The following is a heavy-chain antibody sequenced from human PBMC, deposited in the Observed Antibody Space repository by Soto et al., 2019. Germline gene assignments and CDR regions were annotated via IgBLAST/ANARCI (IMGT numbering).Heavy chain of an antibody. J-gene: IGHJ4*02. Sequence: SETLSLTCTVSGGSISSSSYYWGWIRQPPGKGLEWIGCIYYSGSTYYNPSLRSRVTISVDTSKNQFSLKLSSVTAADTAVYYCARYGSGECNRGSCYSPFDYWGQGTLVTVSS. CDR3: ARYGSGECNRGSCYSPFDY. CDR1: GGSISSSSYY. CDR2: IYYSGST. V-gene: IGHV4-39*01. D-gene: IGHD2-15*01.